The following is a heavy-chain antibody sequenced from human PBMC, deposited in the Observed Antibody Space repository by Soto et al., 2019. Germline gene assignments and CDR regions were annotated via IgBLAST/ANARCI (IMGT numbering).Heavy chain of an antibody. D-gene: IGHD2-15*01. CDR2: IWYDGSNE. V-gene: IGHV3-33*03. Sequence: QVQLVESGGGVVQPGRSLRLSCVASGFSYSNFGMHWARQAPGKGLEWVAVIWYDGSNENYADSVKGRFTISRDNSKTTLYLQMNSLRAEDTAVYYCVRALYLGTRSHYYMDVWGKGTTVTVSS. CDR1: GFSYSNFG. J-gene: IGHJ6*03. CDR3: VRALYLGTRSHYYMDV.